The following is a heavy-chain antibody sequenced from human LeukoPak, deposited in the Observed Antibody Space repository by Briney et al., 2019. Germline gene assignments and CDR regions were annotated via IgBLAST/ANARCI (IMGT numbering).Heavy chain of an antibody. CDR2: IYHSGST. CDR1: GASLSSTNW. CDR3: ARENTVTTTFEY. J-gene: IGHJ4*02. V-gene: IGHV4-4*02. D-gene: IGHD4-17*01. Sequence: PSETLSLTCAVSGASLSSTNWWNWVRQPPGKGLEWLGEIYHSGSTNYNPSLKSRVTMSVDKSKSQFSLKLSSVTAADTAVYFCARENTVTTTFEYWGQGILVTVSS.